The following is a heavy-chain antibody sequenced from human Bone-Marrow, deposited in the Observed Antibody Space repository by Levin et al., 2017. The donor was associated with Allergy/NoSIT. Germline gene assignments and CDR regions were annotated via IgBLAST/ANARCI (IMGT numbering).Heavy chain of an antibody. V-gene: IGHV3-30*03. J-gene: IGHJ4*02. CDR1: GFTFSSYG. Sequence: PGGSLRLSCAASGFTFSSYGMHWVRQAPGKGLEWVAVISYDGSNKYYADSVKGRFTISRDNSKNTLYLQMNSLRAEDTAVYYCARGRFYSGSYYLDYWGQGTLVTVSS. CDR2: ISYDGSNK. CDR3: ARGRFYSGSYYLDY. D-gene: IGHD1-26*01.